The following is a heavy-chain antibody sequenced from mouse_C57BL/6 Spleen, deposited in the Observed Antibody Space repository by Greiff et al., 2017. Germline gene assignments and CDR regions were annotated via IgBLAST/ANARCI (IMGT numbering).Heavy chain of an antibody. D-gene: IGHD3-2*02. V-gene: IGHV1-76*01. CDR1: GYPFTDYY. CDR2: IYPGSGNT. CDR3: ARHLDSSGYSY. Sequence: QVQLQQSGAELVRPGASVKLSCKASGYPFTDYYINWVKQRPGQGLEWIARIYPGSGNTDYNEKFKGKATLTAEKSSSTAYMQLSSLTSEDSAVYFCARHLDSSGYSYWGQGTTLTVSS. J-gene: IGHJ2*01.